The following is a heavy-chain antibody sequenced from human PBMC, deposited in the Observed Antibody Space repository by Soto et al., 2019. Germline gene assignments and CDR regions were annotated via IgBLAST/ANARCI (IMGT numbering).Heavy chain of an antibody. CDR3: AKDRQYRRDYFHY. D-gene: IGHD3-16*02. Sequence: EVKLLESGGGLVQPGGSLRLSCRVSGFTVTSNGVSWVRQAPGKGPEWVSAISPNGQGIWYADSVKGRFTISRDISGNTVFLQMASLRAEDTAVYYCAKDRQYRRDYFHYRGEGTLVSVSS. J-gene: IGHJ4*02. CDR2: ISPNGQGI. V-gene: IGHV3-23*01. CDR1: GFTVTSNG.